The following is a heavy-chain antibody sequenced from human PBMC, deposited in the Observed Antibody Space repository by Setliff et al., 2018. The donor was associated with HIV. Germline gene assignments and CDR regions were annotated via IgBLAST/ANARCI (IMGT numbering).Heavy chain of an antibody. J-gene: IGHJ3*02. CDR1: GYTFTSYD. CDR2: MNPNSGNT. CDR3: ARSLTGGAATRAFDI. D-gene: IGHD2-15*01. Sequence: ASVKVSCKASGYTFTSYDINWVRQGTGQGLEWMGWMNPNSGNTGYEQKFQGRVTMTRNTSISTAYMELSSLRSEDTAVYYCARSLTGGAATRAFDIWGQGTMVTVSS. V-gene: IGHV1-8*02.